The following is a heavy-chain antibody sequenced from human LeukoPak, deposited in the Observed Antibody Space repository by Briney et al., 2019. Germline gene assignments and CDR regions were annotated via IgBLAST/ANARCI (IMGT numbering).Heavy chain of an antibody. D-gene: IGHD6-6*01. CDR2: ISTSSSST. CDR3: ARDKGGSSSRFDP. V-gene: IGHV3-11*06. Sequence: GGSLRLSCAASGFTFSDYYMSWIRQAPGKGLEWVSYISTSSSSTNYADPVKGRFTISRDNAKNSLYLQMNSLRAEDTAVYYCARDKGGSSSRFDPWGQGTLVTVSS. J-gene: IGHJ5*02. CDR1: GFTFSDYY.